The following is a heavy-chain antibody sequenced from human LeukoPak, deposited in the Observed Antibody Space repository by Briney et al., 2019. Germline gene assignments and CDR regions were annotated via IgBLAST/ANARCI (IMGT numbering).Heavy chain of an antibody. V-gene: IGHV4-30-4*01. J-gene: IGHJ3*02. CDR3: ARGPAATPYDAFDI. D-gene: IGHD2-15*01. Sequence: KPSETLSLTCTVSGGSISSGDYYWRWIRQPPVKGLEWIGYIYYSGSTYYNPSLKSRVTISVDTSKNQFSLKLSSVTAADTAVYYCARGPAATPYDAFDIWGQGTMVTVSS. CDR2: IYYSGST. CDR1: GGSISSGDYY.